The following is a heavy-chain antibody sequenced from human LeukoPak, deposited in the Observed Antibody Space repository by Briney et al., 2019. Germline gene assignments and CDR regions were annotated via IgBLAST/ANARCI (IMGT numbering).Heavy chain of an antibody. J-gene: IGHJ3*02. CDR3: ARVPVYCGGDCYLDAFDI. CDR1: GFTFSSYA. CDR2: ISYDGSNK. Sequence: GGSLRLSCAASGFTFSSYAMHWVRHAPGKGLEWVAVISYDGSNKYYADSVKGRFTISRDNSKNTLYLQMNSLRAEDTAVYYCARVPVYCGGDCYLDAFDIWGQGTMVTVSS. V-gene: IGHV3-30-3*01. D-gene: IGHD2-21*02.